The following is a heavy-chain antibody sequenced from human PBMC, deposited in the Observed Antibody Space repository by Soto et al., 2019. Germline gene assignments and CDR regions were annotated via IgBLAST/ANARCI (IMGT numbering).Heavy chain of an antibody. V-gene: IGHV3-9*01. CDR2: ISWNSGSI. D-gene: IGHD3-22*01. CDR1: GFTFDDYA. CDR3: AKDIGYYDSSGYYSPRYQFDY. Sequence: PGGSLRLSCAASGFTFDDYAMHWVRQAPGKGLEWVSGISWNSGSIGYADSVKGRFTISRDNAKNSLYLQMNSLRAEDTALYYCAKDIGYYDSSGYYSPRYQFDYWGQGTLVTVSS. J-gene: IGHJ4*02.